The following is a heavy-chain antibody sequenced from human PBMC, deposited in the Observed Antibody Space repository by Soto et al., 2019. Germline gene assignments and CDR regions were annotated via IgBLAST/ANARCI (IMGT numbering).Heavy chain of an antibody. CDR2: IYASGSP. CDR1: GGSISVYY. V-gene: IGHV4-59*01. D-gene: IGHD1-26*01. Sequence: SETLSLICTISGGSISVYYWSWIRQTPGQGLEWIGYIYASGSPYYNPSLKSRVIISADTSKNQISLKLTSATAADTAVYYCARGVGSSPPQYWGRGTLVTVSS. CDR3: ARGVGSSPPQY. J-gene: IGHJ4*02.